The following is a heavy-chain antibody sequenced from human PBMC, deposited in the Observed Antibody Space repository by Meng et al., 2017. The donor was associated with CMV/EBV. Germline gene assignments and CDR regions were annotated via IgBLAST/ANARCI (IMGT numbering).Heavy chain of an antibody. D-gene: IGHD3-10*01. CDR1: GGTFSSYA. Sequence: QVQLVQSGAEVKKPGSSVKVSCKASGGTFSSYASSWVRQAPGQGLEWMGGIIPIFGTANYAQKFQGRVTITADESTSTAYMELSSLRSEDTAVDYFALLAGGSGSYFSFDYWGQGTLGTVAS. J-gene: IGHJ4*02. V-gene: IGHV1-69*12. CDR3: ALLAGGSGSYFSFDY. CDR2: IIPIFGTA.